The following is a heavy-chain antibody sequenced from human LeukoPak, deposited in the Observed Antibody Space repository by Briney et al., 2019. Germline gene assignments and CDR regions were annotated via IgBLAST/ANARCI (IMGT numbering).Heavy chain of an antibody. CDR3: ARLEFSNSGSYLAPSDY. CDR2: IYYSGGT. D-gene: IGHD1-26*01. Sequence: PSETLSLSCTVSGGSISGYYWSWIRQPPGKGLEWIGYIYYSGGTNYNPSLKRRATISVDTSKNQFSLKMSSVTAADTAVYYCARLEFSNSGSYLAPSDYWGQGTLVTVSS. CDR1: GGSISGYY. V-gene: IGHV4-59*08. J-gene: IGHJ4*02.